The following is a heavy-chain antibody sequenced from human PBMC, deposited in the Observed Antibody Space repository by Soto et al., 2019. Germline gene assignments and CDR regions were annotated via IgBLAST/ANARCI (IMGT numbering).Heavy chain of an antibody. V-gene: IGHV1-18*01. CDR1: GYTFTSYD. CDR2: ISTYNGNT. CDR3: ARGHEFGGNSDAYDI. D-gene: IGHD2-21*01. Sequence: ASVKVSCKASGYTFTSYDISWVRQAPGQGLEWMGWISTYNGNTNYAQKLQGRVTMTTDTSTSTAYMELRSLRSDDTAVYYCARGHEFGGNSDAYDIWGQGTVVTVSS. J-gene: IGHJ3*02.